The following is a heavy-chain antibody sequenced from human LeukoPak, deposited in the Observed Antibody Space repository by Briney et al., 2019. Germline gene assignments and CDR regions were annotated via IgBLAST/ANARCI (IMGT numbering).Heavy chain of an antibody. V-gene: IGHV4-34*01. CDR1: GGPFSGYY. D-gene: IGHD3-22*01. Sequence: SETLSLTCAVYGGPFSGYYWSWIRQPPGKGLEWIGEINRSGSTNYNPSLKRRVTISADHYKNQFSLQLSSMTAADTALYYCARGWQGYYDSSGYYLLDYWGQGTLVTVSS. J-gene: IGHJ4*02. CDR2: INRSGST. CDR3: ARGWQGYYDSSGYYLLDY.